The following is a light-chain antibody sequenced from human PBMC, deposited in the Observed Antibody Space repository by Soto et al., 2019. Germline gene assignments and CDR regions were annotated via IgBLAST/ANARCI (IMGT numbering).Light chain of an antibody. J-gene: IGLJ1*01. CDR2: EVT. CDR1: SSDVGTYNL. Sequence: QSALTQPASVSGSPGQSITISCSGTSSDVGTYNLVSWYQQYPGKAPRLMIYEVTKRPSGVSNRFSGSKSGNTASLTISGLQPDDEADYYCCSYAGSSSSIFGTGTKLTVL. CDR3: CSYAGSSSSI. V-gene: IGLV2-23*02.